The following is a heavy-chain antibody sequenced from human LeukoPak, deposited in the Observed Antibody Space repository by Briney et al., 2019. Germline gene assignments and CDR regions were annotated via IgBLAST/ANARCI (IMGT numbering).Heavy chain of an antibody. CDR3: ARANFIKYSSGWTFDY. V-gene: IGHV4-31*11. CDR2: IYYSGST. D-gene: IGHD6-19*01. J-gene: IGHJ4*02. CDR1: GGSFSGSY. Sequence: PSETLSLTCAVYGGSFSGSYWTWIRQHPGKGLEWIGYIYYSGSTYYNPSLKSRVTISVDTSKNQFSLKLSSVTAADTAVYYCARANFIKYSSGWTFDYWGQGTLVTVSS.